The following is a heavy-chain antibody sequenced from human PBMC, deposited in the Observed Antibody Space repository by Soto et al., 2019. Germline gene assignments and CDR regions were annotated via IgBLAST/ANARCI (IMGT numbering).Heavy chain of an antibody. J-gene: IGHJ6*02. V-gene: IGHV3-33*01. Sequence: GGSLRLSCAVSGFTFSSYGMHWVRQAPGKGLEWVAVIWYDGSNKYYVDSVKGRFTISRDNSKNTLYLQMNSLRAEDTAVYYCARGGYCSSTSCYTYYYYGMDVWGQGTTVTVSS. CDR1: GFTFSSYG. D-gene: IGHD2-2*02. CDR2: IWYDGSNK. CDR3: ARGGYCSSTSCYTYYYYGMDV.